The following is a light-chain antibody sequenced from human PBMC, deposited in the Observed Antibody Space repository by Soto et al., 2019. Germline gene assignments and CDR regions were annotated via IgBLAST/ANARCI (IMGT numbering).Light chain of an antibody. CDR1: QSLLHSNGYNY. CDR3: IQALQTPLT. Sequence: DIVMTQSPLSLPVTPGEPASISCRSSQSLLHSNGYNYLDWYLQKPGQSPQLLIYLGSNRASGVPDRFSGSGSGTDVTLKISRVEAEDVGVYYCIQALQTPLTFGGGNKVEIK. CDR2: LGS. J-gene: IGKJ4*01. V-gene: IGKV2-28*01.